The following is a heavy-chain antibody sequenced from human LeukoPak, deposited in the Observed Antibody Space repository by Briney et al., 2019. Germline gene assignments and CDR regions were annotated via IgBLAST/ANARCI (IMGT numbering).Heavy chain of an antibody. CDR2: INSDGSSA. CDR1: GFTFSNYW. D-gene: IGHD3-10*01. CDR3: VRGSAAGDY. V-gene: IGHV3-74*01. Sequence: GGSLRLSCAASGFTFSNYWMHWIRQAPGKGLVWVSRINSDGSSASYADSVKGRFTMSRDNAKNTLYLQMNSLRAEDTAVYYCVRGSAAGDYWGQGTLVTVSS. J-gene: IGHJ4*02.